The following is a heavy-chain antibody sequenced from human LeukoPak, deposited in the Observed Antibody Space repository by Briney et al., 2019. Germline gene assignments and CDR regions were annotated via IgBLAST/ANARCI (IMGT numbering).Heavy chain of an antibody. CDR1: GFTFSSYG. Sequence: VGSLRLSSAASGFTFSSYGMHWVRQAPGKGLEWMAFIRSDVSNKYYADSVKGRFTISRDNSKNTLYMQMNSLRAEDKAVYYCARILDSAWGELGYWGQGTLVTVSS. D-gene: IGHD3-16*01. J-gene: IGHJ4*02. CDR2: IRSDVSNK. CDR3: ARILDSAWGELGY. V-gene: IGHV3-30*02.